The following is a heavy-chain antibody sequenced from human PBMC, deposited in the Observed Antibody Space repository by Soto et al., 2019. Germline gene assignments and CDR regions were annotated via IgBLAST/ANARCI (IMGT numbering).Heavy chain of an antibody. J-gene: IGHJ6*02. Sequence: GGSLRLSCAVSGLSFSSYAMSWVRQAPGKGLEWVSAITGNGGSTEYADSVKGRFSISRDNSKSTLSLQMNSLRAEDTAVYYCAKTPYDYYYYYGLDVWGQGTTVTSP. CDR1: GLSFSSYA. V-gene: IGHV3-23*01. CDR3: AKTPYDYYYYYGLDV. CDR2: ITGNGGST.